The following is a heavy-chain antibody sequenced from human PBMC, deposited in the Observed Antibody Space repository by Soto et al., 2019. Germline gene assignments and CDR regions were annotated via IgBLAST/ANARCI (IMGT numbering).Heavy chain of an antibody. CDR1: GFTFNTHW. J-gene: IGHJ4*02. D-gene: IGHD1-26*01. CDR3: ARGGAMGVDS. Sequence: PGGSLRLSCTASGFTFNTHWMHWVRQAPGKGLVWVSRIYFDGIKTNYADSVKGRLTVSRDNAKNTVYLHVNTLRDEDTAVYYCARGGAMGVDSWGQGTQVTVSS. V-gene: IGHV3-74*01. CDR2: IYFDGIKT.